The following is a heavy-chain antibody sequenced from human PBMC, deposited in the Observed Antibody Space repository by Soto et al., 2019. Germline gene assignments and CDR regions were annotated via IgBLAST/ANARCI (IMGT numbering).Heavy chain of an antibody. CDR3: AKDQLRYFDAWDY. CDR2: ISGSGGST. J-gene: IGHJ4*02. V-gene: IGHV3-23*01. D-gene: IGHD3-9*01. Sequence: EVQLLESGGGLVQPGGSLRLSCAASGFTFSSYAMSWVRQAPGKGLEWVSAISGSGGSTYYADSVKGRFTISRDNTKNKLYLQMKSVRAEDTAVYYCAKDQLRYFDAWDYWGQGTLVTVSS. CDR1: GFTFSSYA.